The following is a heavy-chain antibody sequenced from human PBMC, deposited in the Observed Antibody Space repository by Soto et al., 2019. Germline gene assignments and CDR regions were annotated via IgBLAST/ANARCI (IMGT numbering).Heavy chain of an antibody. CDR2: MYNTGST. Sequence: SETLSLTCTVSGGSISGYYWSWIRQPPGKGLEWIGYMYNTGSTVYNPSFKSRVTISVDTSKNQFSLKLSSVTAADTAVYYCARVWGTSRYYYGMDVWGQGTTVTVSS. CDR3: ARVWGTSRYYYGMDV. V-gene: IGHV4-59*01. D-gene: IGHD1-1*01. CDR1: GGSISGYY. J-gene: IGHJ6*02.